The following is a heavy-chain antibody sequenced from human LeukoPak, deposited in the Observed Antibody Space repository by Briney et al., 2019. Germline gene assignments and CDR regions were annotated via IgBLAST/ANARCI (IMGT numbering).Heavy chain of an antibody. CDR2: IYYSGST. D-gene: IGHD3-3*01. V-gene: IGHV4-39*01. J-gene: IGHJ4*02. CDR3: ATDYDFWSGYHNY. Sequence: SETLSLTCTVSGGSISSSSYYWGWIRQPPGKGLEWIGSIYYSGSTHYNPSLKSRDTISVDTSKNQFSLKLSSVTAADTAVYYCATDYDFWSGYHNYWGQGTLVTVSS. CDR1: GGSISSSSYY.